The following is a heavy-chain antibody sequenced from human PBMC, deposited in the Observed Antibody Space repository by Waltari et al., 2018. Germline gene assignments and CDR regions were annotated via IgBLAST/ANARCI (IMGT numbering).Heavy chain of an antibody. CDR1: GFTVSNNY. CDR2: IXSGGGT. V-gene: IGHV3-53*01. D-gene: IGHD5-12*01. Sequence: XVQLXESXGGXIQPGGSLRXSCAASGFTVSNNYITWVRQAPGKGLEXVSVIXSGGGTYYADXVRGRFTISRDKVKNTVXLQMNSLRXEXTAXYYCGNIGAFDXWGQGTXVTVSS. CDR3: GNIGAFDX. J-gene: IGHJ3*02.